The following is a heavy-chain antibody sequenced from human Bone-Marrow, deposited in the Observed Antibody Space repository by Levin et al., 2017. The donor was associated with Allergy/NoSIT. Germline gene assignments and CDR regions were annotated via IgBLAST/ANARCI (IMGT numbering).Heavy chain of an antibody. Sequence: PGGSLRLSCTGSGFTFGDYAVSWFRQAPGKGLEWVGFIRSTPYGGTREYAASVKGRFSISRDDSKTTAYLQMDSLQTDDTAVYYCATTHYDFWSDYFTGRELGYWGPGTLVTVSS. CDR3: ATTHYDFWSDYFTGRELGY. CDR2: IRSTPYGGTR. V-gene: IGHV3-49*03. D-gene: IGHD3-3*01. J-gene: IGHJ4*02. CDR1: GFTFGDYA.